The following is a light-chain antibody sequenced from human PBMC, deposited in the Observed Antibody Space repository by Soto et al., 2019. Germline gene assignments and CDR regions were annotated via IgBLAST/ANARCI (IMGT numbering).Light chain of an antibody. Sequence: QSALTQPPSASGSPGQSVTISCTGTSSDVGRYNYVSWYQQHPGKAPKLMIYEVNKRPSGVPDRFSGSKSGNTASLTVSGLQAEDEADYYCSSYAGNNNVVFGGGTQLTVL. CDR3: SSYAGNNNVV. CDR1: SSDVGRYNY. J-gene: IGLJ2*01. V-gene: IGLV2-8*01. CDR2: EVN.